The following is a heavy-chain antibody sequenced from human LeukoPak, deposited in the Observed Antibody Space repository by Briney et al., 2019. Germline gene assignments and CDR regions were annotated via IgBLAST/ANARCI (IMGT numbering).Heavy chain of an antibody. CDR2: ICYTGST. D-gene: IGHD3-22*01. Sequence: SETLSLTCTVSGGSISSGGYYWSSIRQHPGKVLGWIGYICYTGSTYYNPSLKSRVTISVDTSKNQFSLTLRSVTAADTAVYYCARPPLEIGNWFDAWGQGTLVTVSS. CDR1: GGSISSGGYY. CDR3: ARPPLEIGNWFDA. V-gene: IGHV4-31*03. J-gene: IGHJ5*02.